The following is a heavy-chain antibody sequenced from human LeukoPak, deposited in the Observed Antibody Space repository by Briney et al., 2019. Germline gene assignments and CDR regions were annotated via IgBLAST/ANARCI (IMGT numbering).Heavy chain of an antibody. CDR3: ARACYDFWSGYFDY. J-gene: IGHJ4*02. V-gene: IGHV4-34*01. CDR1: GGSFSGYY. D-gene: IGHD3-3*01. CDR2: INHSGST. Sequence: SETLSLTCAVYGGSFSGYYWSWIRQPPGKGLEWIGEINHSGSTNYNTSLKSRVTISVDTSKNQFSLKLSSVTAADTAVYYCARACYDFWSGYFDYWGQGTLVTVSS.